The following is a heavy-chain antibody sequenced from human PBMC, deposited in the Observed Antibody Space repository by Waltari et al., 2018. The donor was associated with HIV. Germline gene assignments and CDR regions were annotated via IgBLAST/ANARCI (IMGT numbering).Heavy chain of an antibody. CDR2: IYCDDDK. D-gene: IGHD3-22*01. CDR1: GFSLSTSGVG. V-gene: IGHV2-5*02. CDR3: AQSSSLGGYYGYYGMDV. Sequence: QITLKESGPTLVKPTQTLTLTCTFSGFSLSTSGVGVGWIRQPPGKALEWLALIYCDDDKRYIPVLKCRLTVTKDTSNNQVVLTRTSMDPVETATYYCAQSSSLGGYYGYYGMDVWGQGTTVTVAS. J-gene: IGHJ6*02.